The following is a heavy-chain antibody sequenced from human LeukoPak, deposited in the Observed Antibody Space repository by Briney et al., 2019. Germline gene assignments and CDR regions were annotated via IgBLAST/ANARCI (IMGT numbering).Heavy chain of an antibody. J-gene: IGHJ5*02. CDR2: IYSGGDT. CDR3: ARDIAAAGT. CDR1: GFIVSANY. D-gene: IGHD6-13*01. Sequence: HPGGSLRLSCAASGFIVSANYMSWVRQAPGKGLEWVSVIYSGGDTYYADSVRGRFTISRDNSKNTLYLQMNSLRAEDTAMYYCARDIAAAGTWGQGTLVTVSS. V-gene: IGHV3-53*01.